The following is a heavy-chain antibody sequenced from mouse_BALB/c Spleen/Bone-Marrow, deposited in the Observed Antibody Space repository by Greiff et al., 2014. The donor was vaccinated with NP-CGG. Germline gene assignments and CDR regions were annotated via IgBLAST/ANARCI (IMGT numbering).Heavy chain of an antibody. CDR1: GFNTKDIY. V-gene: IGHV14-3*02. D-gene: IGHD6-1*01. CDR2: IDPANGNT. Sequence: VHVKQSGAELVKPGASVKLSCTASGFNTKDIYMHWVKQRPEQGLEWIGRIDPANGNTKYDPKFQGKATITADTSSNTAYLHLSSLTSEDTAVYYCARGPPYYPMDYWGQGTSVTVSS. J-gene: IGHJ4*01. CDR3: ARGPPYYPMDY.